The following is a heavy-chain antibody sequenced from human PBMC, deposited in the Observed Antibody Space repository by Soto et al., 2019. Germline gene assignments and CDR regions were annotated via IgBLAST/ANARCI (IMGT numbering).Heavy chain of an antibody. J-gene: IGHJ5*02. CDR2: ISSSSSTI. CDR3: ARAPHLIASSSRWFREDDNWFDP. CDR1: GFTFSSYS. V-gene: IGHV3-48*02. Sequence: PGGSLRLSCAASGFTFSSYSMNWVRQAPGKGLEWVSYISSSSSTIYYADSVKGRFTISRDNAKNSLYLQMKSLRDEDTAVYYCARAPHLIASSSRWFREDDNWFDPWGQGTLVTVSS. D-gene: IGHD6-6*01.